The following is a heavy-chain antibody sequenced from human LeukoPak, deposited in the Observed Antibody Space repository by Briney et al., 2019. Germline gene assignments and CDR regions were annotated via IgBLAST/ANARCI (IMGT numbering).Heavy chain of an antibody. V-gene: IGHV3-9*01. CDR3: AKDSYYDSSGLPDY. D-gene: IGHD3-22*01. Sequence: PGGSLRLSCAASGFTFDDYAMHWVRQAPGKGLEWVSGISWNSGSIGYADSVKGRFTISRDNAKNSLYLQMNRLRAEDTALYYCAKDSYYDSSGLPDYWGQGTLVTVSS. CDR2: ISWNSGSI. J-gene: IGHJ4*02. CDR1: GFTFDDYA.